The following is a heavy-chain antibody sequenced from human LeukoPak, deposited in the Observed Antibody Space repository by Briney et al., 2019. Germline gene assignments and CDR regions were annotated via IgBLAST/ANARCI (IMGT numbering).Heavy chain of an antibody. V-gene: IGHV3-30*02. CDR2: IRYDGSNK. J-gene: IGHJ6*03. CDR3: AKYRIQLWSYYYYYYMDV. CDR1: GFTFSSYG. Sequence: GGSLRLSCAASGFTFSSYGMHWVRQAPGKGLEWVAFIRYDGSNKYYADSVKGRFTISRDNSKNTLYLQMNSLRAEDTAVYYCAKYRIQLWSYYYYYYMDVWGKGTTLTVSS. D-gene: IGHD5-18*01.